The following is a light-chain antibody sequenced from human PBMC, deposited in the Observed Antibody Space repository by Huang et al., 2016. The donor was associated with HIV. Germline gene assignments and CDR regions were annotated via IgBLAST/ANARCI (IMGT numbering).Light chain of an antibody. Sequence: DIQMTQSPSSLSASVGDRVTITCRTSDNLANSLNWYQQKSGAAPVLLIYGASNLQTGVSSRFSGGGSGTDFTLTITNLRPEDFVTYYCQQSHSIPHTFGQGTRLE. CDR2: GAS. J-gene: IGKJ2*01. V-gene: IGKV1-39*01. CDR1: DNLANS. CDR3: QQSHSIPHT.